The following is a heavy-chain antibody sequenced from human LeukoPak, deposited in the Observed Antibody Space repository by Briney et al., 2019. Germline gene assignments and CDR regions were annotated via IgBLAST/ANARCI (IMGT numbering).Heavy chain of an antibody. CDR2: INPNSGGT. CDR1: GYTFTGYY. J-gene: IGHJ3*02. Sequence: GASVKVSCKASGYTFTGYYMHWVRQAPGQGLEWMGWINPNSGGTNYAQKFQGRVTMTRDTSISTAYMELSRLRSDDTAVYYCARDHSDNIVATIGAFDIWGQGTMVTVSS. D-gene: IGHD5-12*01. V-gene: IGHV1-2*02. CDR3: ARDHSDNIVATIGAFDI.